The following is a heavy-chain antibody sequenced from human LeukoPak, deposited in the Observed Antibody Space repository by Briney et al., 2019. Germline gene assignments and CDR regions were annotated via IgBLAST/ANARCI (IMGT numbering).Heavy chain of an antibody. Sequence: SVKVSCKASGYTFTSYDINWVRQAPGQGLEWMGGIIPIFGTANYAQKFQGRVTITADESTSTAYMELSSLRSEDTAVYYCARDLGYDSDYWGQGTLVTVSS. CDR1: GYTFTSYD. V-gene: IGHV1-69*13. CDR2: IIPIFGTA. D-gene: IGHD5-12*01. CDR3: ARDLGYDSDY. J-gene: IGHJ4*02.